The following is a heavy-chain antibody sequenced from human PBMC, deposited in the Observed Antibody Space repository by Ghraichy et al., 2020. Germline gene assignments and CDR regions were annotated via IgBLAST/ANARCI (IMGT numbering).Heavy chain of an antibody. CDR3: VKDGPDY. J-gene: IGHJ4*02. Sequence: GGSLRLSCTASGLTFSNYWMHWVRQTPGKGLSYVSGISGDGRDTAFGDSVKGRFTVSRDNAQNTLYLQMNRLRVEDTAVYFCVKDGPDYWGQGTLVTVSS. V-gene: IGHV3-74*03. CDR2: ISGDGRDT. CDR1: GLTFSNYW.